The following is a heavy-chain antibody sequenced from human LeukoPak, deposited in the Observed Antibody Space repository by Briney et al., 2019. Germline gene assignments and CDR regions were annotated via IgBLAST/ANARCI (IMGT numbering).Heavy chain of an antibody. CDR3: ATDSIVAVPAAIPYYYYSMDV. Sequence: ASVKVSCKVSGYTLTELSMHWVRQAPGKGLEWMGGFDPEDGETIYAQKFQGRVTMTEDTSTDTAYMELSSLRSEDTAVYYCATDSIVAVPAAIPYYYYSMDVWGQGTTVTVSS. CDR1: GYTLTELS. V-gene: IGHV1-24*01. J-gene: IGHJ6*02. D-gene: IGHD2-2*02. CDR2: FDPEDGET.